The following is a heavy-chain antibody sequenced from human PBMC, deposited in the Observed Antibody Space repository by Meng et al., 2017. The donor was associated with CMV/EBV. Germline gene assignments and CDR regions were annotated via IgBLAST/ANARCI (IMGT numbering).Heavy chain of an antibody. J-gene: IGHJ4*02. CDR2: INPNSGGT. Sequence: KAYGYTLTGYYMHWVRQAPGQGLEWMGWINPNSGGTNYAQKFQGWVTMTRDTSISTAYMELSRLRSDDTAVYYCARAQDSSSSGDFDYWGQGTLVTVSS. CDR1: GYTLTGYY. D-gene: IGHD6-6*01. CDR3: ARAQDSSSSGDFDY. V-gene: IGHV1-2*04.